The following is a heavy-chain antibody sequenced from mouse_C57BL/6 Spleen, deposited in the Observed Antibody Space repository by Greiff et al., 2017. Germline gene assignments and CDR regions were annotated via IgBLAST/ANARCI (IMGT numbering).Heavy chain of an antibody. CDR1: GYTFTSYW. V-gene: IGHV1-53*01. CDR3: ARSNWDWYFDV. Sequence: QVHVKQSGTELVKPGASVKLSCKASGYTFTSYWMHWVKQRPGQGLEWIGNINPSNGGTNYNEKFKSKATLTVDKSSSTAYMQLSSLTSEDSAVYYCARSNWDWYFDVWGTGTTVTVSS. CDR2: INPSNGGT. J-gene: IGHJ1*03. D-gene: IGHD4-1*01.